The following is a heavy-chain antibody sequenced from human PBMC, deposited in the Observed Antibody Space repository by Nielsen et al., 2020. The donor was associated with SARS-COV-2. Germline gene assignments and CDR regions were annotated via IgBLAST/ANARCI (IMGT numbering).Heavy chain of an antibody. V-gene: IGHV3-21*04. Sequence: GESLKISCAASGFTFSSYSMNWVRQAPGKGLEWVSSISSSSSYIYYADSVKGRFTISRDNAKNSLYLQMNSLRAEDTAVYYCAREDYYDSSGYYYYYGMDVWGQGTTVTVSS. CDR2: ISSSSSYI. CDR1: GFTFSSYS. CDR3: AREDYYDSSGYYYYYGMDV. D-gene: IGHD3-22*01. J-gene: IGHJ6*02.